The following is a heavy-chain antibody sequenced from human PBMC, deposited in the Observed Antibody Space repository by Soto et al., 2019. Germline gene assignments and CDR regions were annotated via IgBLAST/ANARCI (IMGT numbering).Heavy chain of an antibody. D-gene: IGHD3-3*01. CDR2: IYYSGSI. V-gene: IGHV4-39*01. CDR3: ATSRPTGGPLDSLFRGFDS. Sequence: SETLSLTCVGASFGTYYWGWIRQPPGKGLEWIGSIYYSGSIYYNPSLKSRLTISVDASKNQFSLKLSSVTAADTAVYYCATSRPTGGPLDSLFRGFDSWGQGTVVTVSS. J-gene: IGHJ5*01. CDR1: ASFGTYY.